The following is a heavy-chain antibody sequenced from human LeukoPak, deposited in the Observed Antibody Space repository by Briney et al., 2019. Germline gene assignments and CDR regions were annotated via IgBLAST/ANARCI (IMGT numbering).Heavy chain of an antibody. J-gene: IGHJ3*01. CDR1: GFSLTNHW. Sequence: GGSLRLSCAASGFSLTNHWMHWVRQAPGKGLVWVSTISGSGDSTYYADSVKGRFTISRDNSKNTLYLQMNSLRVEDTALYYCAKLVGGLPFDLWGQGTVVTVSS. D-gene: IGHD1-26*01. CDR2: ISGSGDST. V-gene: IGHV3-23*01. CDR3: AKLVGGLPFDL.